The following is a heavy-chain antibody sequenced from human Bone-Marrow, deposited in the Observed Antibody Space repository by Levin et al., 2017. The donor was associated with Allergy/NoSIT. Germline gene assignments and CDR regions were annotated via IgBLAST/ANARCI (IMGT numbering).Heavy chain of an antibody. CDR2: ISAYNGNT. CDR3: ARDISSITIFGVVPDY. CDR1: GYTFTSYG. J-gene: IGHJ4*02. V-gene: IGHV1-18*01. Sequence: GASVKVSCKASGYTFTSYGISWVRQAPGQGLEWMGWISAYNGNTNYAQKLQGRVTMTTDTSTSTAYMELRSLRSDDTAVYYCARDISSITIFGVVPDYWGQGTLVTVSS. D-gene: IGHD3-3*01.